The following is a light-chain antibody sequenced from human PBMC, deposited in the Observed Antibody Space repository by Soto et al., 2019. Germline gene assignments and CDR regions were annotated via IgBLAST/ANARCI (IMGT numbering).Light chain of an antibody. CDR2: GVS. J-gene: IGKJ4*01. Sequence: EIVLTQSPGTLSLSPGERATLSCRASQSVSNSHLAWHQQKPGQAPRLLIFGVSSRAAGIPDRFSGSGSRTDFTLPISRLEPEDYAVYYCQQYYKSPLTFGGGTKVEIK. CDR1: QSVSNSH. V-gene: IGKV3-20*01. CDR3: QQYYKSPLT.